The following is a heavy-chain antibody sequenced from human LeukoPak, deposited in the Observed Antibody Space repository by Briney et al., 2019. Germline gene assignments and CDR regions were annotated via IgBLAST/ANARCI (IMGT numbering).Heavy chain of an antibody. CDR2: INPNSGGT. V-gene: IGHV1-2*02. CDR3: ARGGAYYDFWSGYYYFDY. D-gene: IGHD3-3*01. Sequence: ASVKVSCKASGYIFTGYYMHWVRQAPGQGLEWMGWINPNSGGTNYAQKFQGRVTTTRDTSISTAYMELSRLRSDDTAVYYCARGGAYYDFWSGYYYFDYWGQGTLVTVSS. J-gene: IGHJ4*02. CDR1: GYIFTGYY.